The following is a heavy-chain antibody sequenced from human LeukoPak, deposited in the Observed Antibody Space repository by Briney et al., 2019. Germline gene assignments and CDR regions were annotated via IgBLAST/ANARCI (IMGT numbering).Heavy chain of an antibody. CDR2: ISTTSNYT. CDR1: GFTFSSYN. V-gene: IGHV3-21*01. CDR3: ARVHSGSPH. Sequence: GGSLRLSCAASGFTFSSYNMNWVRQAPGRGLEWVSSISTTSNYTYYADSVKGRFTISRDNAKNSLYLQMNSLRAEDTAVYYCARVHSGSPHWGQGTLVTVSS. D-gene: IGHD1-26*01. J-gene: IGHJ4*02.